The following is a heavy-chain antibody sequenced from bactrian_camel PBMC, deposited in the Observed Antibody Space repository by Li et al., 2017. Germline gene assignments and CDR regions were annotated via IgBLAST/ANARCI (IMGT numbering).Heavy chain of an antibody. J-gene: IGHJ6*01. D-gene: IGHD3*01. CDR2: IASDGET. CDR1: GSIYGDAC. CDR3: AAEAGGNWVLDLSPPPSGY. Sequence: HVQLVESGGGSVQAGGSLRLSCGASGSIYGDACVGWLRQAPGKDREGVAAIASDGETSYADSVKGRFVISEDTVKHILYLQMNSLKPEDSGVYYCAAEAGGNWVLDLSPPPSGYWGQGTQVTVS. V-gene: IGHV3S53*01.